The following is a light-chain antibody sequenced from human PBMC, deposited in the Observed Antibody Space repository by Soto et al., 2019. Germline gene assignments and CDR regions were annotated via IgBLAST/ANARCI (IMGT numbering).Light chain of an antibody. J-gene: IGKJ1*01. CDR1: QSVTKNY. V-gene: IGKV3-20*01. Sequence: EIVLTQSPGTLSLSPGERATLSCRASQSVTKNYLAWYQQKPGQAPRLLIEDASRRATGIPDRFSGSGSGTDFTLTISRLEPEDSAVYYCQQCATSPLTFGQGTKVQIK. CDR3: QQCATSPLT. CDR2: DAS.